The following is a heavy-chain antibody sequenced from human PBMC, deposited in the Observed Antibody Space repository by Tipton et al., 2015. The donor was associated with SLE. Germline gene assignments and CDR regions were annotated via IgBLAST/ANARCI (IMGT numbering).Heavy chain of an antibody. CDR2: IYYSGDT. CDR1: GGSITSGGYY. CDR3: ATTXXXTGTDY. V-gene: IGHV4-31*03. D-gene: IGHD6-13*01. Sequence: TLSLTCTASGGSITSGGYYWSWIRQHPGKGLEWIGYIYYSGDTYYNPSLESRVTMSIDTSMNQFSLKVNSVTAADTAVYYCATTXXXTGTDYWGQXTXXTVSS. J-gene: IGHJ4*02.